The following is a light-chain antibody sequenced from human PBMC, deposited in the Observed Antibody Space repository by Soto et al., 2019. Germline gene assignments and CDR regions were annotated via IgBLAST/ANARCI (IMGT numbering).Light chain of an antibody. CDR1: QSVSSN. V-gene: IGKV3-15*01. CDR2: GAS. Sequence: EVVMTQSPATLSVSPGEGATLSCRASQSVSSNLAWYQQKPGKAPRLLIYGASTRATGISARFSGSGSGTEFTLTFSRLQSEDFAVYYSNQYNNWPPNTFGQGTKLEIK. J-gene: IGKJ2*01. CDR3: NQYNNWPPNT.